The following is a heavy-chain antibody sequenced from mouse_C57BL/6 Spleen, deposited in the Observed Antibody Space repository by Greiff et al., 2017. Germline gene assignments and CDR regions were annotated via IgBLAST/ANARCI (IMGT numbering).Heavy chain of an antibody. V-gene: IGHV1-53*01. Sequence: VQLQQPGTELVKPGASVKMSCKASGYTFTSYWMHWVKQRPGQGLEWIGNINPSNGGTNYNEKFKSKATMTVDKSYSTAYMQLSSLTSEDSAVYECAREMDCGTFFDYWGQGTTLTVSS. J-gene: IGHJ2*01. CDR1: GYTFTSYW. CDR2: INPSNGGT. CDR3: AREMDCGTFFDY. D-gene: IGHD3-3*01.